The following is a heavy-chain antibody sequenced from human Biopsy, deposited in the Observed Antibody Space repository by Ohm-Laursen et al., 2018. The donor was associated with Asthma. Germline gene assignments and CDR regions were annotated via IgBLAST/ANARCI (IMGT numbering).Heavy chain of an antibody. V-gene: IGHV1-69*01. CDR2: IMTVFGTT. D-gene: IGHD6-19*01. Sequence: ASSVKVSCKAPGGTFSNFAISWVRQAPGQGLEWLGGIMTVFGTTNYAQKFQGRVTITADESTSTAYMEVTSQRSEDTAIYYCARCQVGYSSGWSLLLKKIYYSGMDVWGQGTAVTVSS. CDR1: GGTFSNFA. J-gene: IGHJ6*02. CDR3: ARCQVGYSSGWSLLLKKIYYSGMDV.